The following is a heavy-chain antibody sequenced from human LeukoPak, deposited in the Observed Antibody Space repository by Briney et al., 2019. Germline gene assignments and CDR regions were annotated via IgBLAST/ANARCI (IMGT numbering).Heavy chain of an antibody. J-gene: IGHJ6*03. Sequence: GGSLRLSCVASGFTFSSYSMNWVRQAPGKGLEWVSYLSGSSGTIYYADSVRGRFTISRDNAKNSLYLQMNSLRAEDTAAYYCARRSEFGVLYYMDIWGKGTTVTVSS. V-gene: IGHV3-48*01. CDR3: ARRSEFGVLYYMDI. CDR2: LSGSSGTI. CDR1: GFTFSSYS. D-gene: IGHD3-16*01.